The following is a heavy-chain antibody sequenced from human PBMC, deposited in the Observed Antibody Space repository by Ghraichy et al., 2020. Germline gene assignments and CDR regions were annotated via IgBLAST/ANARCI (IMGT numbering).Heavy chain of an antibody. CDR2: IGGTATGTYL. D-gene: IGHD6-6*01. Sequence: GGSLRLSCAASGFTFSTYNMNWVRQAPGKGLEWVSSIGGTATGTYLYYGDSMKGRVTISRDNADNSLYRQMHSLRAEDTALYFCARGGGSSSCIYTTCVAFDSWGQGTMVTVSS. CDR3: ARGGGSSSCIYTTCVAFDS. V-gene: IGHV3-21*01. J-gene: IGHJ3*02. CDR1: GFTFSTYN.